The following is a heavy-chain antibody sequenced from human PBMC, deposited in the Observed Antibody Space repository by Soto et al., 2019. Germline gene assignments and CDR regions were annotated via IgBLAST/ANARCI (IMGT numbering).Heavy chain of an antibody. Sequence: SETLSLTCAVYGGSFSGYYWSWIRQPPGKGLEWIGEINHSGSTNYNPSLKSRVTISVDTSKNQFSLKLSSVTAADTAVYYCASLRYDFWSGYYTNYYYYGMDVWGQGTTVTVSS. CDR3: ASLRYDFWSGYYTNYYYYGMDV. V-gene: IGHV4-34*01. D-gene: IGHD3-3*01. CDR1: GGSFSGYY. J-gene: IGHJ6*02. CDR2: INHSGST.